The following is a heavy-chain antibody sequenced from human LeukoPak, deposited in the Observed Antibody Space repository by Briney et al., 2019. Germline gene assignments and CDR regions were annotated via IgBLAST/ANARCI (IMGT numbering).Heavy chain of an antibody. Sequence: PSETLSLTCTVSGGSISSSDYSWGWIRQPPGKGLEWIGNIYYSGSTSYNPSLKSRVTISVDTSKNQFSLKLSSVTAADTAVYFRARRGSGWTDCFDPWGQGTLVTVSS. V-gene: IGHV4-39*01. D-gene: IGHD6-19*01. CDR3: ARRGSGWTDCFDP. CDR2: IYYSGST. J-gene: IGHJ5*02. CDR1: GGSISSSDYS.